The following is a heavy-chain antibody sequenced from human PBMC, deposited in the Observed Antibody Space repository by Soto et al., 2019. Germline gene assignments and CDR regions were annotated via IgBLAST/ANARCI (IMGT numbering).Heavy chain of an antibody. CDR1: GFTFSSYA. Sequence: EVQLLEAGGGLVQPGGSLRLSCAASGFTFSSYAMSWVRQAPGKGLEWVSAISGSGGSTYYADSVKGRFTISRDNSKNTLYLQMNSLRAEDTAVYYCAKDFDYGDAFDIWGQGTMVTVSS. CDR2: ISGSGGST. J-gene: IGHJ3*02. D-gene: IGHD4-17*01. CDR3: AKDFDYGDAFDI. V-gene: IGHV3-23*01.